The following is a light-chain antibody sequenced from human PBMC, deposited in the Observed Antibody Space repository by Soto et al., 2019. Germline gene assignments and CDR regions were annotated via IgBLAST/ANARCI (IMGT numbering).Light chain of an antibody. Sequence: EILLTQSPGTLSLSPGERATLSCRASQSVSSTYLAWYQQKFGQAPRLLVYGVSSRATGIPDRFSGSGSGTNFTLTISTLEPEDSAVYYCQHYATLPGYTFGQGTKLEIK. CDR2: GVS. V-gene: IGKV3-20*01. J-gene: IGKJ2*01. CDR1: QSVSSTY. CDR3: QHYATLPGYT.